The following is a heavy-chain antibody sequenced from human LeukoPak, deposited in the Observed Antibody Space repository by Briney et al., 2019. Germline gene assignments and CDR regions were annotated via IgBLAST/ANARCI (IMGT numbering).Heavy chain of an antibody. CDR3: AKDNDLWNSHHRGRGLDY. Sequence: GRSLSLSCAPSGYSFNDYAMHWVRQAPDKGLEWVAAIWYDGSNKYYADSVKGRFTISRDNSKSTLYLQTDSLRAEDTAVYYCAKDNDLWNSHHRGRGLDYWGQGTLVTVSS. CDR1: GYSFNDYA. V-gene: IGHV3-33*06. D-gene: IGHD3-3*01. J-gene: IGHJ4*02. CDR2: IWYDGSNK.